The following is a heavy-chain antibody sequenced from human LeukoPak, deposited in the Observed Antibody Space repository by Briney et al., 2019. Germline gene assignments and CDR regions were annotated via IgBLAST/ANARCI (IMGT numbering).Heavy chain of an antibody. CDR1: GHSFTGYY. Sequence: ASVKVSCKASGHSFTGYYMQWVRQAPGKGLEWMGWINLNSGGTNYAQKFQGRVTMTRNTSISTAYMELSSLRSEDTAVYYCARRLLDAFDIWGQGTMVTVSS. D-gene: IGHD3-10*01. CDR3: ARRLLDAFDI. V-gene: IGHV1-2*02. CDR2: INLNSGGT. J-gene: IGHJ3*02.